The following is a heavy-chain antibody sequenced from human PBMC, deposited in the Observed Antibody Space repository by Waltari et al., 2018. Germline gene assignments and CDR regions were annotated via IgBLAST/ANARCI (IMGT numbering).Heavy chain of an antibody. CDR1: GFTFSTYS. CDR2: ISSSSLYM. V-gene: IGHV3-21*01. D-gene: IGHD4-17*01. CDR3: ARSSTTVTTFG. J-gene: IGHJ4*02. Sequence: EVQLVASGGGLVKAGGSLRLSCAAFGFTFSTYSMNWVRQAPGKGLWWVSSISSSSLYMSYADSVKGRVTISRDNAKNSLYLQMNSLRVEDTAVYYCARSSTTVTTFGWGQGTLVTVSS.